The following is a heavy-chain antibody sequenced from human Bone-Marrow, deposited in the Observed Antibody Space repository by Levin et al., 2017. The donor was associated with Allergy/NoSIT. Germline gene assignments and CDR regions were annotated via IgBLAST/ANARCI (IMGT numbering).Heavy chain of an antibody. J-gene: IGHJ4*02. Sequence: SGPTLVKPTQTLTLTCTFSGFSLSASGVGVAWIRQPPGKALEWLALIYWDDDKRYSPSLQSRLTITKDTSRNQVVLTMINMDPVDTATYYCARGAGSYYFLAAFDSWGQGAPVTVSS. CDR3: ARGAGSYYFLAAFDS. CDR2: IYWDDDK. V-gene: IGHV2-5*02. D-gene: IGHD2/OR15-2a*01. CDR1: GFSLSASGVG.